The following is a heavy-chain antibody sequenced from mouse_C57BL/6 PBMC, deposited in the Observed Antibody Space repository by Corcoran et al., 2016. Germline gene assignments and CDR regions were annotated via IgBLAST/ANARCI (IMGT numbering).Heavy chain of an antibody. J-gene: IGHJ1*03. D-gene: IGHD1-1*01. Sequence: EVQLQQSGPELVKPGASVKISCKASGYTFTDYYMNWVKQSHGKSLEWIGDINPNNGGTSYNQKFKGKATLTVDKSSSTAYMELRSLTSEDSAVYYRARWAYGSSYLYFDVWGTGTTVTVSS. CDR3: ARWAYGSSYLYFDV. CDR1: GYTFTDYY. CDR2: INPNNGGT. V-gene: IGHV1-26*01.